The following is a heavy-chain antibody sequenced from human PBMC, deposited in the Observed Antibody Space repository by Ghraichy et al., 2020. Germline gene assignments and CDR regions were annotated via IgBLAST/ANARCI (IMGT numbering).Heavy chain of an antibody. Sequence: SETLSLTCTVSGGSISSDYWSWIRQPPGKGLGWIGYIYYSGSTYYNPSLKSRVTISVDTSKNQFSLKLSSVTAADTAVYYCARESGSSARGDAFDIWGQGTMVTVSS. J-gene: IGHJ3*02. D-gene: IGHD2-2*01. CDR2: IYYSGST. CDR3: ARESGSSARGDAFDI. CDR1: GGSISSDY. V-gene: IGHV4-59*01.